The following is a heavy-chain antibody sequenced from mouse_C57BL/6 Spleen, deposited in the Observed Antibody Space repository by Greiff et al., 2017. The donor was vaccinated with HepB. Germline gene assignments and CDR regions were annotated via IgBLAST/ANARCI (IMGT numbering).Heavy chain of an antibody. Sequence: QVQLQQPGAELVKPGASVKMSCKASGYTFTSYWITWVKQRPGQGLEWIGEIYPRSGNTYYNEKFKGKATLTADKSSSTAYMELRSLTSEDSAVYFCAGSRNYWGQGTTLTVSS. CDR3: AGSRNY. J-gene: IGHJ2*01. V-gene: IGHV1-55*01. CDR2: IYPRSGNT. D-gene: IGHD1-1*01. CDR1: GYTFTSYW.